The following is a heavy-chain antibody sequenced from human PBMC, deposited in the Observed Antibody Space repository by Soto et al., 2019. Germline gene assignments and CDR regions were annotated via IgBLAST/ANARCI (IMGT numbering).Heavy chain of an antibody. CDR2: IYPGDSDT. V-gene: IGHV5-51*01. D-gene: IGHD6-19*01. CDR1: GYSFTSYW. J-gene: IGHJ4*02. CDR3: ARPLDTSGWNDY. Sequence: PGESLKISCKGSGYSFTSYWIGWVRQMPVKGLEWMWIIYPGDSDTRYSPSFEGQVTISADKSISTAYLQWSSLKASDTATYYCARPLDTSGWNDYWGQGTLVTVSS.